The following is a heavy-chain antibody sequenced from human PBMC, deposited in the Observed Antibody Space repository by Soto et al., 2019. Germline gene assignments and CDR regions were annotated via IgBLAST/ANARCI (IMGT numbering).Heavy chain of an antibody. Sequence: SXGCLRVSCAASCFTFTRYRMNWVRQAPGKGLEWVSSISSTTNYIYYGDSMKGRFTISRDNAKNSLYLEMNSLRAEDTAVYYCARESEDLTSNFDYWGQGTLVTVSS. J-gene: IGHJ4*02. CDR3: ARESEDLTSNFDY. CDR1: CFTFTRYR. CDR2: ISSTTNYI. V-gene: IGHV3-21*06.